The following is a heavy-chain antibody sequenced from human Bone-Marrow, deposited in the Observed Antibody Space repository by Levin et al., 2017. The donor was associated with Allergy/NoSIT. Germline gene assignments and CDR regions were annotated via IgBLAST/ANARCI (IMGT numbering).Heavy chain of an antibody. CDR3: ARAVRAAAGTNDYYYYYGMDV. D-gene: IGHD6-13*01. J-gene: IGHJ6*02. CDR2: TYYRSKWYN. V-gene: IGHV6-1*01. CDR1: GDRVSSNSAA. Sequence: SQTLSLTCAISGDRVSSNSAAWNWIRQSPSRGLEWLGRTYYRSKWYNDYAVSVKSRITINPDTSKNQFSLQLNSVTPEDTAVYYCARAVRAAAGTNDYYYYYGMDVWGQGTTVTVSS.